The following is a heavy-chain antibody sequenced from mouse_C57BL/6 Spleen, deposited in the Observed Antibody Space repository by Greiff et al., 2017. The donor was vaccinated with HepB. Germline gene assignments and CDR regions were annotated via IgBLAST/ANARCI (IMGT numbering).Heavy chain of an antibody. V-gene: IGHV1-39*01. D-gene: IGHD1-1*01. J-gene: IGHJ2*01. CDR1: GYSFTDYN. CDR2: INPNYGTT. CDR3: ARVWHYYGKEGLFDY. Sequence: EVQLQQSGPELVKPGASVKISCKASGYSFTDYNMNWVKQSNGKSLEWIGVINPNYGTTSYNQKFKGKATLTVDKSSSTAYMQLNSLTSEDSAGYYCARVWHYYGKEGLFDYWGQSTTLTVSS.